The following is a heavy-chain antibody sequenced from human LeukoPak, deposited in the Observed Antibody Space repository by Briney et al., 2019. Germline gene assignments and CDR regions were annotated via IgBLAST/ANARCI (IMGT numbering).Heavy chain of an antibody. D-gene: IGHD4-17*01. CDR1: GFTFSSHW. CDR3: ARDAVTMRY. Sequence: GGSLRLSCAASGFTFSSHWMSWVRQAPGKGLEWVANIKQDGSEKYYVDSVKGRFTISRDNAKNSLYLQMNSLRAEDTTVYYCARDAVTMRYWGQGTLVTVSS. V-gene: IGHV3-7*01. J-gene: IGHJ4*02. CDR2: IKQDGSEK.